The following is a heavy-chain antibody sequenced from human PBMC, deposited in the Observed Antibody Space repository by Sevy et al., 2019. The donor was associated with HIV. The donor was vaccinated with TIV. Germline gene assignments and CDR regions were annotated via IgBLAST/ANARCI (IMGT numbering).Heavy chain of an antibody. CDR3: AKGSHNTGWFPDY. V-gene: IGHV3-23*01. Sequence: GGSLRLSCAASGFTFSSYAMSWDRQAPGKGLEWVSPMSGTGSITYYAHSVRGRFTISRDNSTNIWYLQMNSLGAEDRAVYFCAKGSHNTGWFPDYWGQGTLVTVSS. CDR1: GFTFSSYA. CDR2: MSGTGSIT. J-gene: IGHJ4*02. D-gene: IGHD6-19*01.